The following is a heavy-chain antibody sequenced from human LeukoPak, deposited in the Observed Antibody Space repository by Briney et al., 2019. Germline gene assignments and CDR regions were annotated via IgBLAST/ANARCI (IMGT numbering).Heavy chain of an antibody. J-gene: IGHJ3*02. V-gene: IGHV4-39*07. Sequence: SETLSFTCTVSGGSISSSSYYWGWIRQPPGKGLEWIGSIYYSGSTYYNPSLKSRVTISVDTSKNQFSLQLNSVTPEDTAVYYCARDHLGYYYDSSGPVDAFDIWGQGTMVTVSS. D-gene: IGHD3-22*01. CDR1: GGSISSSSYY. CDR3: ARDHLGYYYDSSGPVDAFDI. CDR2: IYYSGST.